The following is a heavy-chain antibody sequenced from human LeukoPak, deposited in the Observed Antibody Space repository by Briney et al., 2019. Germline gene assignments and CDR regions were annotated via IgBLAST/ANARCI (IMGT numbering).Heavy chain of an antibody. CDR2: IYPGDSDT. J-gene: IGHJ3*02. CDR3: ARPKFWSGQPDAFDI. D-gene: IGHD3-3*01. Sequence: TGESLKISCQGSGYSFTSYWIGWVRQMPGKGLEWMGIIYPGDSDTRYSPSFQGQVTISADKSISTAYLQWSSLKASDTAMYYCARPKFWSGQPDAFDIWGQGTMVTVSS. V-gene: IGHV5-51*01. CDR1: GYSFTSYW.